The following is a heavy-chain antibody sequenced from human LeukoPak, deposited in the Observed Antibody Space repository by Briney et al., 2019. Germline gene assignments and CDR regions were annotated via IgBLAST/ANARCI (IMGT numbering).Heavy chain of an antibody. V-gene: IGHV1-8*01. CDR3: AREVGRGFDY. J-gene: IGHJ4*02. D-gene: IGHD1-26*01. Sequence: ASVKVSCKVSGYTFTSYDINWVRQATGQGLEWMGWMNPNSGNTGHAQKFQGRVTMTRNTSISTAYMELSSLRSEDTAVYSCAREVGRGFDYWGQGTLVTVSS. CDR1: GYTFTSYD. CDR2: MNPNSGNT.